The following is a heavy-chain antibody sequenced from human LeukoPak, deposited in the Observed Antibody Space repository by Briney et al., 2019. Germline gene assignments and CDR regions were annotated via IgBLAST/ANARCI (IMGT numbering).Heavy chain of an antibody. V-gene: IGHV3-21*01. CDR2: ISSSSSYI. J-gene: IGHJ6*02. CDR3: ARDPAREYSSSWFYYYYGMDV. CDR1: GFTFSSYA. Sequence: PGGSLRLSCAASGFTFSSYAMSWVRQAPGKGLEWVSSISSSSSYIYYADSVKGRFTISRDNAKNSLYLQMNSLRAEDTAVYYCARDPAREYSSSWFYYYYGMDVWGQGTTVTVSS. D-gene: IGHD6-13*01.